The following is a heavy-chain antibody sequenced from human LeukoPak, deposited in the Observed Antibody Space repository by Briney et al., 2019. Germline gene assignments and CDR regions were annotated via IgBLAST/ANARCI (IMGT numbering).Heavy chain of an antibody. CDR3: ARERGGYTYNHDY. J-gene: IGHJ4*02. CDR1: GGSISNNW. CDR2: IFHSGST. V-gene: IGHV4-4*02. D-gene: IGHD5-18*01. Sequence: PSETLSLTCAVSGGSISNNWWTWVRQPAGKGLEWIGEIFHSGSTNYSPSLKSRVTMSLDKSKNQFSLILYSVTAADTAVYYCARERGGYTYNHDYWGQGTLVSVSS.